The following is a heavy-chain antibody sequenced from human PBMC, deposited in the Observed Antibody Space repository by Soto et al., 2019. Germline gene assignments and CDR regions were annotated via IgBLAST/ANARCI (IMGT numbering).Heavy chain of an antibody. Sequence: QVQLVQSGAAVKKPGASVKVSCKASGYTFTSYGISWVRQAPGQGLEWVGWINAYNGNTNYAQKLRGRVTMTTDTSPSAAYMEVRSLRSDDTAVYYCARVLPPFDPWGQGTLVTVSS. CDR2: INAYNGNT. CDR1: GYTFTSYG. CDR3: ARVLPPFDP. J-gene: IGHJ5*02. V-gene: IGHV1-18*01.